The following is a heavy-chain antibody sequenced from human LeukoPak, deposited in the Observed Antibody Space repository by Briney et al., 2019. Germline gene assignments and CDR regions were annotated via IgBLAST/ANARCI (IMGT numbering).Heavy chain of an antibody. CDR1: GYTFTSYY. Sequence: ASVKVSCKASGYTFTSYYMHWVRQAPGQGLEWMGIINPSGGSTSYAQKFQGRVTMTRDTSTSTVYMELSSLRSEDTAVYYCARDRMEGLASWYWFDPWGQGTLVTVSS. V-gene: IGHV1-46*01. D-gene: IGHD3/OR15-3a*01. CDR2: INPSGGST. J-gene: IGHJ5*02. CDR3: ARDRMEGLASWYWFDP.